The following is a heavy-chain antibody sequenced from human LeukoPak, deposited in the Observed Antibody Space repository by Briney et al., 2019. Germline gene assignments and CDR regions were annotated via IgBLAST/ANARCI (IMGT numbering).Heavy chain of an antibody. CDR2: IYDSGTT. D-gene: IGHD2-15*01. CDR3: ARLKETEIVVVVAALPDAFDI. V-gene: IGHV4-59*01. Sequence: PSETLSLTCTVSGGSFGNYYWSWIRQPPGKGLEWIGYIYDSGTTNCNPSLKSRVTISVDTSKNQFSLKLSSVTAADTAVYYCARLKETEIVVVVAALPDAFDIWGQGTMVTVSS. J-gene: IGHJ3*02. CDR1: GGSFGNYY.